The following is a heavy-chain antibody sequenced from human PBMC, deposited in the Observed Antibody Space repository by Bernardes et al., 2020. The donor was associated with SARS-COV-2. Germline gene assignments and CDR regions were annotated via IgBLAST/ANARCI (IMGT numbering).Heavy chain of an antibody. Sequence: WGSLRLSFAGSVYTFSRYWRHWVRQVPGKGLVWVSRLDNGGGIVNYADSVKGRFTISRDNSRTTLYLQMNSLRAEDTAVYYLATDVAGEYSTGGPGTLVTV. V-gene: IGHV3-74*01. CDR1: VYTFSRYW. D-gene: IGHD5-12*01. J-gene: IGHJ4*02. CDR2: LDNGGGIV. CDR3: ATDVAGEYST.